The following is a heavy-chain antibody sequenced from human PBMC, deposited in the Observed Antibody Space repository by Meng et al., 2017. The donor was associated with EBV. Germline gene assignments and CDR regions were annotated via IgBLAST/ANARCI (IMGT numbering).Heavy chain of an antibody. Sequence: QLHVQHVAAKVRKPGSSVKVSCRTSGGPFRSDAVSWVRQAPGQGLEWMGGLIPMSGAPHYAQKFQDRVTIIADESTSTHSMELNNLRFEDTDMYYCASESGRGFTPDYWGQGTLVTVSS. CDR2: LIPMSGAP. V-gene: IGHV1-69*01. CDR1: GGPFRSDA. J-gene: IGHJ4*02. CDR3: ASESGRGFTPDY. D-gene: IGHD3-10*01.